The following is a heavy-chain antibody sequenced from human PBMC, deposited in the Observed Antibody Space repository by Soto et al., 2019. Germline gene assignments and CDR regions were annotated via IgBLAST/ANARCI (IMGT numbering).Heavy chain of an antibody. CDR3: AREYTAMAPGRYYDGLAV. J-gene: IGHJ6*02. D-gene: IGHD5-18*01. Sequence: ASVKVSCKASGYTFTSYGTSWVRQAPGQGLEWVGWISAYNGNTNYAQKLQGRVTMTTDTSTSTAYMELRSLRSDDTAVYYCAREYTAMAPGRYYDGLAVWGQRTTVTVSS. V-gene: IGHV1-18*04. CDR1: GYTFTSYG. CDR2: ISAYNGNT.